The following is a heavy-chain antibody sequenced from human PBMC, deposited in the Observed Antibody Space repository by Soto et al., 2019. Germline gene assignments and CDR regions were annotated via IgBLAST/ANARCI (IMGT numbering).Heavy chain of an antibody. J-gene: IGHJ6*02. CDR2: IKSKSDGGTT. CDR3: TTELAIVGVLN. CDR1: GFTFRNAW. D-gene: IGHD1-26*01. V-gene: IGHV3-15*01. Sequence: PGGSPRLSCAASGFTFRNAWMSWVRQAPGKGLEWVGRIKSKSDGGTTDYAAPVKVSFTLSRDDSKNTPELQMNSRKTDDTAVYCCTTELAIVGVLNWGQGTTVTVSS.